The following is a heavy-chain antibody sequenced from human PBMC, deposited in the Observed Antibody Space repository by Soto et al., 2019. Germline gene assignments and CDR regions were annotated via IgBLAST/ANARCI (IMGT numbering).Heavy chain of an antibody. J-gene: IGHJ4*02. CDR3: ARGGELAGWMPFDS. CDR1: GGTFNTYG. V-gene: IGHV1-69*01. D-gene: IGHD6-19*01. CDR2: IIPLFGTT. Sequence: QVHLVQSGAEVKKPGSSVKVSCRASGGTFNTYGFNWVRQAPGQVLEWMGGIIPLFGTTTYAQNFQGRVTITADQSPTTAYMEMSVLTSEDTAVYFCARGGELAGWMPFDSWGQGTLVTVSS.